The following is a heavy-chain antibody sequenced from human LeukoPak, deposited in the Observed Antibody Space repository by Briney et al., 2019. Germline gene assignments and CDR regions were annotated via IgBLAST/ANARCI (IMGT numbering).Heavy chain of an antibody. CDR2: IDPSDSYT. J-gene: IGHJ4*02. V-gene: IGHV5-10-1*01. Sequence: GESLKISCKGAGYSFTSYWITWVRQMPGKGLEWMGRIDPSDSYTNYSPSFQGHVTISADKSISTAYLQWSSLKASDTAMYYCARLSGSYYPFDYWGQGTLVTVSS. CDR1: GYSFTSYW. D-gene: IGHD1-26*01. CDR3: ARLSGSYYPFDY.